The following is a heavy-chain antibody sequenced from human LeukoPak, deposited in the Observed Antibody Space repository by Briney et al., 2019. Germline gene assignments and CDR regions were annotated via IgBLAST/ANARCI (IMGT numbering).Heavy chain of an antibody. J-gene: IGHJ4*02. V-gene: IGHV3-48*03. CDR3: VRDRTLTMLRGVITQDQFDY. CDR2: ISSSGSTI. CDR1: GFTFSSYE. Sequence: GGSLRLSCAASGFTFSSYEMNWVRQAPGKGLEWVSYISSSGSTIYYADSVKGRFTISRDNAKNSLYLQMNSLRSDDTAVYYCVRDRTLTMLRGVITQDQFDYWGQGTLVTVSS. D-gene: IGHD3-10*01.